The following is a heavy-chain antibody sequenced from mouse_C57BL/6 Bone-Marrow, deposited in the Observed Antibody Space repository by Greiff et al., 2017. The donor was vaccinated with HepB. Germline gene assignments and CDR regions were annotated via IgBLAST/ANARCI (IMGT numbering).Heavy chain of an antibody. CDR2: IDPSDSYT. D-gene: IGHD3-3*01. Sequence: VKLQQPGAELVMPGASVKLSCKASGYTFTSYWMHWVKQRPGQGLEWIVEIDPSDSYTNYNQKFKGKSTLTVDKSSSTADMQLSGLTAEDSAVYYCARERALPDPAWFAYWGQGTLVTVSA. J-gene: IGHJ3*01. CDR3: ARERALPDPAWFAY. CDR1: GYTFTSYW. V-gene: IGHV1-69*01.